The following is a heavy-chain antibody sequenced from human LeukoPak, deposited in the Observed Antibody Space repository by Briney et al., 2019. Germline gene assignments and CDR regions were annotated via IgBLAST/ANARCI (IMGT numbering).Heavy chain of an antibody. V-gene: IGHV1-69*04. CDR1: GYTFTDYY. Sequence: SVKVSCKASGYTFTDYYIHWVRQAPGQGLEWMGRIIPILGIANYAQKFQGRVTITADKSTSTAYMELSSLRSEDTAVYYCARDLDEYGMDVWGQGTTVTVSS. CDR2: IIPILGIA. CDR3: ARDLDEYGMDV. J-gene: IGHJ6*02.